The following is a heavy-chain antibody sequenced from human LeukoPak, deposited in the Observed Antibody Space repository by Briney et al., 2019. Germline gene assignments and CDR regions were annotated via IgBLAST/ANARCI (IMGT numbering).Heavy chain of an antibody. CDR1: GGSFRGYY. V-gene: IGHV4-34*01. D-gene: IGHD5-18*01. J-gene: IGHJ4*02. CDR2: INHSGST. CDR3: ARGIQLWLRF. Sequence: SETLSLTCAVYGGSFRGYYWSWIRQPPGKGLEWIGEINHSGSTNYNPSLKSRVTISVDTSKNQFSLKLSSVTAADTAVYYCARGIQLWLRFWGQGTLVTVSS.